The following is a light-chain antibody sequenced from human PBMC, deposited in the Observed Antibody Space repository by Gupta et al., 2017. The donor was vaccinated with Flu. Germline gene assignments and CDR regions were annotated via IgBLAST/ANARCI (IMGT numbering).Light chain of an antibody. V-gene: IGLV2-14*01. J-gene: IGLJ2*01. CDR2: EVS. CDR1: SSDVGGYDY. CDR3: SSYTSTNTVVV. Sequence: QSALTQPASVSGSPGQSIAISCTGTSSDVGGYDYVSWYQQHPGKVPELMIFEVSRRPSGISDRFSGSKSGNTASLTISGLLAQDEAYYYCSSYTSTNTVVVFGGGTKLTVL.